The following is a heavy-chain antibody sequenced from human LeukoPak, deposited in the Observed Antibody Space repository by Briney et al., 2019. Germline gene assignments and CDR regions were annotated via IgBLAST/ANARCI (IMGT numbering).Heavy chain of an antibody. D-gene: IGHD5-18*01. V-gene: IGHV3-30*04. CDR2: ISYDGSNK. J-gene: IGHJ4*02. CDR3: AREIPWRGYSYGSLDY. CDR1: GFTFSSYA. Sequence: PGGSLRLSCAASGFTFSSYAMHWVRQAPGKGLEWVAVISYDGSNKYYADSVKGRFTISRDNSKNTLYLQMNSLRAEDTAVYYCAREIPWRGYSYGSLDYWGQGTLVTVFS.